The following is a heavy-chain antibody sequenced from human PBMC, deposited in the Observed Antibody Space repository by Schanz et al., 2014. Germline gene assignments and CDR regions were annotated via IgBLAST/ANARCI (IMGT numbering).Heavy chain of an antibody. CDR3: ARESSNDIVLVPGAVFDH. CDR1: GFTFGDYA. D-gene: IGHD2-2*01. J-gene: IGHJ4*02. V-gene: IGHV3-23*01. Sequence: EVQLLESGGGLVQPGGSLRLSCAASGFTFGDYAMTWVRQAPGKGLEWVSAINTGVNTYYADSVRGRFTMSRDNSKNTVYLQMNSLRPGDTAVYYCARESSNDIVLVPGAVFDHWGQGILVTVSS. CDR2: INTGVNT.